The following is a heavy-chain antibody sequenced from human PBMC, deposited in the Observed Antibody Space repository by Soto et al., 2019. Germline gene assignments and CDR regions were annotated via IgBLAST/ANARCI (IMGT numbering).Heavy chain of an antibody. D-gene: IGHD2-15*01. CDR2: IKQDGSGK. V-gene: IGHV3-7*01. Sequence: EVQLVESGGGLVQPGGSLRLSCAASGFIFSGDWMGWVRQAPGMGLEWVATIKQDGSGKYYVDSVKGRFTISRDNARNSLYLHRSSLRVEDTAVYYCTRYCSGARCLPTHYYYYTDVWGKGTTVTVSS. J-gene: IGHJ6*03. CDR1: GFIFSGDW. CDR3: TRYCSGARCLPTHYYYYTDV.